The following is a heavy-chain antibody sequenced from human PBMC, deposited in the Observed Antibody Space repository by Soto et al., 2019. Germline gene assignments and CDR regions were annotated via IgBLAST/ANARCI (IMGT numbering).Heavy chain of an antibody. V-gene: IGHV3-74*01. CDR3: VRGMFGSGPANDG. D-gene: IGHD3-10*01. CDR1: GFTFSGSW. Sequence: EVQLVESGGGLVQPGGSLRLSCAASGFTFSGSWMHWVRQAPGKGLVWVSRINGDGCGTSYADFVKGRFTISRDNAKNTMFLQFLGMSAEKAAVYYCVRGMFGSGPANDGWGQGDLCAVAS. J-gene: IGHJ4*02. CDR2: INGDGCGT.